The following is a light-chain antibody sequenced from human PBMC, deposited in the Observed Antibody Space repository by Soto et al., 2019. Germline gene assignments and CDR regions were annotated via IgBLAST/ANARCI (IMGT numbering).Light chain of an antibody. V-gene: IGKV1-9*01. CDR1: QAISRY. J-gene: IGKJ1*01. Sequence: QLTQSPSSLSASIGDRVIITCRATQAISRYLAWYQQKPGAAPKLLIYAATTLQSGVPSRFSGAASGTEFILIISSLQSDDFATYYCQQLNSYEFGQGTKV. CDR3: QQLNSYE. CDR2: AAT.